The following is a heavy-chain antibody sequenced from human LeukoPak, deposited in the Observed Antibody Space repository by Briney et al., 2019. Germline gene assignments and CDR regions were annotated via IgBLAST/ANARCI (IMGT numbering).Heavy chain of an antibody. CDR2: SYHIGST. J-gene: IGHJ3*02. CDR3: ARDRAVTSSYDAFDM. CDR1: GYSISSGYY. V-gene: IGHV4-38-2*02. Sequence: SETLSLTCAVSGYSISSGYYWGWFRQPPGKGLVWIGRSYHIGSTNYYPSLKRRVTISVDTSKNHFSLKLSSVTSADKAVYYCARDRAVTSSYDAFDMWGQGTMVTVSS. D-gene: IGHD4-17*01.